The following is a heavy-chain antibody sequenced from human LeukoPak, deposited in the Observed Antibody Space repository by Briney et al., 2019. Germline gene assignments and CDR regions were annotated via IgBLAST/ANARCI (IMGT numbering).Heavy chain of an antibody. D-gene: IGHD4-11*01. J-gene: IGHJ6*03. CDR1: VGSINSTRYY. Sequence: SETLSLTCTVSVGSINSTRYYWGWIRQPPGKGLEWIGSIYYSGDTHYNPSLRSRVTISVDTSKNQFSLRMHSMTAADTSFYYCATGSMTTRYYYYFHMDVWGPGTTVTVSS. V-gene: IGHV4-39*01. CDR3: ATGSMTTRYYYYFHMDV. CDR2: IYYSGDT.